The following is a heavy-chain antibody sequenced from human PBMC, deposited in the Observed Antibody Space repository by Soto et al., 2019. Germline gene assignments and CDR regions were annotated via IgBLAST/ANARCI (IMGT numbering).Heavy chain of an antibody. V-gene: IGHV1-2*04. CDR3: ARGGDDFWSGYLIYYFDY. D-gene: IGHD3-3*01. CDR2: INPNSGGT. Sequence: ASVKVASKASGYTFTGYYMHWVRQAPGQSPEWMGWINPNSGGTSYAQKFQGWVTMTRDTSISTAYLVLGGLRSDDTAVYYCARGGDDFWSGYLIYYFDYWGQGTLVTVSS. CDR1: GYTFTGYY. J-gene: IGHJ4*02.